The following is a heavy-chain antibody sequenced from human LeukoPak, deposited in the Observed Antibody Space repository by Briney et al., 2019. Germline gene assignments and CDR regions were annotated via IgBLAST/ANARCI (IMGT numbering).Heavy chain of an antibody. D-gene: IGHD1-26*01. CDR3: ATYSGSYSGYYYFDY. V-gene: IGHV1-24*01. J-gene: IGHJ4*02. CDR1: GYTLTELS. CDR2: FDPEDGET. Sequence: ASVKVSCKVSGYTLTELSMHWVRQAPGKGLEWMGGFDPEDGETIYAQKFQGGVTMTEDTSTDTAYMELSSLRSEDTAVYYCATYSGSYSGYYYFDYWGQGTLVTVSS.